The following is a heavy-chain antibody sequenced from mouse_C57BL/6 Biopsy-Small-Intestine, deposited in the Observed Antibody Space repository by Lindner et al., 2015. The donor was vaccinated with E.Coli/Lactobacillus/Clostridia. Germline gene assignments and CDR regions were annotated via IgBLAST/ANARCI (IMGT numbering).Heavy chain of an antibody. CDR3: ARRANWDPYYAMDY. J-gene: IGHJ4*01. Sequence: VQLQESGAELVKPGASVKISCKASGYAFSSFWMNWVKQRPGKGLEWIGWIYPRDGSTKYNEKFKGKATLTVDTSSSTAYMELHSLTSEDSAVYFCARRANWDPYYAMDYWGQGTSVTVSS. CDR2: IYPRDGST. CDR1: GYAFSSFW. D-gene: IGHD4-1*01. V-gene: IGHV1-85*01.